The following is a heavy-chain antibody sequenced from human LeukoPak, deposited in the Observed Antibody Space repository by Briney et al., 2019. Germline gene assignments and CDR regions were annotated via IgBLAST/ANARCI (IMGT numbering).Heavy chain of an antibody. J-gene: IGHJ5*02. CDR1: GFTFGDRY. V-gene: IGHV3-72*01. D-gene: IGHD3-10*01. CDR2: TRNKANSYTT. Sequence: GGSLRLSCAASGFTFGDRYMDWVRLAPGKGLEGVGRTRNKANSYTTEYAASVKGRFTISRDDSKNSLYLQMNSLKTEDTAVYYCASLYGSGKRWVDPWGQGTLVTVSS. CDR3: ASLYGSGKRWVDP.